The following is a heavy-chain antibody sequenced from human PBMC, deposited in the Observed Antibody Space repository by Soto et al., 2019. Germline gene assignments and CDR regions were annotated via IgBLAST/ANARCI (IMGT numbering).Heavy chain of an antibody. CDR2: IIPMFGTA. J-gene: IGHJ4*02. Sequence: QVQLVQSGAEVKKPESSVKVSCKAPGGTFSTYAISWVRQAPGQGLEWMGGIIPMFGTANYAQRFQDRVTLTADESPNTVCMELSSLRSEDTAVYFCVSGIQLWLRRINDGYSGWGQGTLVTVSS. D-gene: IGHD5-18*01. CDR3: VSGIQLWLRRINDGYSG. CDR1: GGTFSTYA. V-gene: IGHV1-69*12.